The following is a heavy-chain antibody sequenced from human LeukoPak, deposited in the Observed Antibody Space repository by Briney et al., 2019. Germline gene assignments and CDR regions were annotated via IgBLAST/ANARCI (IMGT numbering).Heavy chain of an antibody. Sequence: SETLSLTCTVSGGSISSYYWSWIRQPPGKGLEWIGYIYYSGSTNYNPSLKSRVTISVGTSKNQFSLKLSSVTAADTAVYYCARAGWELLPWAFDIWGQGTMVTVSS. D-gene: IGHD1-26*01. J-gene: IGHJ3*02. CDR1: GGSISSYY. CDR3: ARAGWELLPWAFDI. V-gene: IGHV4-59*01. CDR2: IYYSGST.